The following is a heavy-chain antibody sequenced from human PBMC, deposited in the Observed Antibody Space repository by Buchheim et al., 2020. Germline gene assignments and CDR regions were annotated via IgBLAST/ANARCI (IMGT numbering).Heavy chain of an antibody. D-gene: IGHD3-10*01. CDR3: ARTDYYGLGTRDV. J-gene: IGHJ6*02. CDR2: INYDGNT. Sequence: QVQLQQWGTRLLKPSETLSLTCAVSGESFSGYLWTWIRQPPGKGLEWIGEINYDGNTNYNPSLKSRVSISVDTTKKRFSLNLSSVSAADTAVYYCARTDYYGLGTRDVWGQGTT. CDR1: GESFSGYL. V-gene: IGHV4-34*01.